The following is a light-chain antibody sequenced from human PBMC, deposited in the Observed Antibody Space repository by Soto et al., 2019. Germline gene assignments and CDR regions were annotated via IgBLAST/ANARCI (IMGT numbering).Light chain of an antibody. Sequence: QSALTQPASVSGSPGHASTISCTGTSSDVGGYNYVSWYQQHPGTSPKLMIYEVSNRPSGVSNRFSGSKSGNTASLIISGLQAEDEGDYYCSSYTARSTWVFGGGTKLTVL. V-gene: IGLV2-14*01. CDR3: SSYTARSTWV. CDR2: EVS. CDR1: SSDVGGYNY. J-gene: IGLJ3*02.